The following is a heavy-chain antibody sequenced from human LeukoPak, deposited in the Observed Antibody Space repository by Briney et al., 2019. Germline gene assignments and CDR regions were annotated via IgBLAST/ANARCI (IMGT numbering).Heavy chain of an antibody. Sequence: SETLSLTCTVSGGSISSSSYYWGWIRQPPGKGLEWIGSIYYSGSTYYNPSLKSRVTISVDTSKNQFSLKLSSVTAADTAVYYCARRRVAAGNYDYWGQGTLVTVSS. J-gene: IGHJ4*02. CDR2: IYYSGST. CDR3: ARRRVAAGNYDY. CDR1: GGSISSSSYY. D-gene: IGHD6-13*01. V-gene: IGHV4-39*01.